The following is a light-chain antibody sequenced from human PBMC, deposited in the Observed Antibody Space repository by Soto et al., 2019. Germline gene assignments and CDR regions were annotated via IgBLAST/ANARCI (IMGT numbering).Light chain of an antibody. J-gene: IGKJ1*01. V-gene: IGKV3-20*01. CDR1: QSVTSNY. CDR2: GIS. Sequence: IVLTQSPGTLSLSPGERATLFCRASQSVTSNYFAWYQQKPGQAPRLLIYGISDRATGIPDRFSGSGSGTDFTLTISRLEPEDFAVYYCEQYGSPPWTFGQGTKVEIK. CDR3: EQYGSPPWT.